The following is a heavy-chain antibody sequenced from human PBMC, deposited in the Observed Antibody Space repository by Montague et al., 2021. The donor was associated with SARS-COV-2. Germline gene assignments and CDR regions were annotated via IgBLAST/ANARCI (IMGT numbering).Heavy chain of an antibody. Sequence: TLSLTCTASGGSINSGSYYWGWIRQAAGKGLEWIGRISTSGNTKYNTSLKSRVTISVDTSQNQFSLKMYSVTAADTAVYYCARDTRPNFAYYDILAGDYHYGIDVWGQGTTVTVSS. D-gene: IGHD3-9*01. J-gene: IGHJ6*02. CDR3: ARDTRPNFAYYDILAGDYHYGIDV. CDR2: ISTSGNT. V-gene: IGHV4-61*02. CDR1: GGSINSGSYY.